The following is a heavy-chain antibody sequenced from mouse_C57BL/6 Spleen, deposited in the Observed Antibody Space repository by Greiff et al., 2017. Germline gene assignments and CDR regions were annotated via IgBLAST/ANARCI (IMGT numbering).Heavy chain of an antibody. J-gene: IGHJ4*01. D-gene: IGHD1-1*01. V-gene: IGHV1-82*01. Sequence: PLQQSGPELVKPGASVKISCKASGYAFSSSWMNWVKQRPGKGLEWIGRIYPGDGDTNYNGKFKGKATLTADKSSSTAYMQLSSLTSEDSAVYFCALITGYAMDYWGQGTSVTVSS. CDR1: GYAFSSSW. CDR2: IYPGDGDT. CDR3: ALITGYAMDY.